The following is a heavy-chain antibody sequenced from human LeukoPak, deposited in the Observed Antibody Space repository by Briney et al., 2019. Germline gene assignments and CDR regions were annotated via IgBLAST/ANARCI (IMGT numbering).Heavy chain of an antibody. CDR2: INAGNGNT. CDR1: GYTFTSYA. D-gene: IGHD6-13*01. J-gene: IGHJ4*02. Sequence: ASVKVSCTASGYTFTSYAMHWVLQAPGQRLEWIGWINAGNGNTKYSQKLQGRVTITRDTSATTAYMELSSLRSEDTAVYYCARDHSSSWYFDYWGQGTLVTVSS. V-gene: IGHV1-3*01. CDR3: ARDHSSSWYFDY.